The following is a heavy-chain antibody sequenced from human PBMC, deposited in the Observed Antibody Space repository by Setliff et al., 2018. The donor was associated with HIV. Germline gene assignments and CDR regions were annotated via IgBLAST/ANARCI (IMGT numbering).Heavy chain of an antibody. Sequence: SETLSLTCTVSGGSISSHYWSWIRQPPGKGLEWIGTIYYSGSTNYNPSLKSRVTISVDTSKNQFSLKLRSVTAADTAVYYCTRVGDSRSTYGMDVWGQGTLVTVSS. CDR2: IYYSGST. CDR3: TRVGDSRSTYGMDV. D-gene: IGHD6-13*01. J-gene: IGHJ6*02. V-gene: IGHV4-59*11. CDR1: GGSISSHY.